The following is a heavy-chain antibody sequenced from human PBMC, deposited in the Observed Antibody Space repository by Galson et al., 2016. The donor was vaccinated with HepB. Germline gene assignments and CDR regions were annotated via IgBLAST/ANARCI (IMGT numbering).Heavy chain of an antibody. J-gene: IGHJ4*02. CDR1: GFTFDDYV. CDR2: INWNGGST. D-gene: IGHD3-10*01. CDR3: AKDPYYYGSGSYYFDY. V-gene: IGHV3-20*01. Sequence: SLRLSCAASGFTFDDYVMSWVRQAPGKGLEWVSGINWNGGSTGYADSVKGRFTISRDKSKNTLYLQMNSLRAEDTAVYHCAKDPYYYGSGSYYFDYWGQGTLVTVSS.